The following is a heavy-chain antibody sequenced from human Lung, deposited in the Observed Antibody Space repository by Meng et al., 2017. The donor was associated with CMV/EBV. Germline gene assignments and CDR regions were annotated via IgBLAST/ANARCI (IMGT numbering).Heavy chain of an antibody. V-gene: IGHV4-30-4*08. D-gene: IGHD6-19*01. CDR2: IYYSGST. Sequence: SETLSLTCTVSGGSISSGDYYWSWIRQPPGKGLEWIGYIYYSGSTYYNPSLKSRVTISVDTSKNQFSLKLSSVTAADTAVYYCAKRDENGYSSGWNDAFDIWGQGXMVTVSS. CDR1: GGSISSGDYY. J-gene: IGHJ3*02. CDR3: AKRDENGYSSGWNDAFDI.